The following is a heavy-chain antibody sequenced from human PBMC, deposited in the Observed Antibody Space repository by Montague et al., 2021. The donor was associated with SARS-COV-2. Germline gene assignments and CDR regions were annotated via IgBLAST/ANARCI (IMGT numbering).Heavy chain of an antibody. Sequence: SETLSLTCTVSGVAEPRRSSEGNTSQLQVTSLSRMPFSYNKNTNFNPSLKSRVAISVDTSKNQFSLRLTSVTAADTAFYYCVRHPHYDGLNGPPDFWDQGTLVTVSS. J-gene: IGHJ4*02. CDR2: FSYNKNT. D-gene: IGHD3-9*01. CDR1: GVAEPRRSSE. V-gene: IGHV4-59*08. CDR3: VRHPHYDGLNGPPDF.